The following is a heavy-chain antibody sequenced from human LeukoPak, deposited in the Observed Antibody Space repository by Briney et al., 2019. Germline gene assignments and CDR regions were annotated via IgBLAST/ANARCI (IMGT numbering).Heavy chain of an antibody. Sequence: PGGSLRLSCAASGFILSSYEMNWVRQAPGKGLEWISYISTSGSTIYYADSVKGRFTISRDNAKNSLYLQMNSLRAEDTAVYYCARAVYDSSGYPLDYWGQGTLVTVSS. CDR3: ARAVYDSSGYPLDY. V-gene: IGHV3-48*03. CDR2: ISTSGSTI. CDR1: GFILSSYE. D-gene: IGHD3-22*01. J-gene: IGHJ4*02.